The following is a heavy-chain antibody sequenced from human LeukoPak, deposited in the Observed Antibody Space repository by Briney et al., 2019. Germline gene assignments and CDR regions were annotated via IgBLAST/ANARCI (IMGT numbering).Heavy chain of an antibody. CDR2: INKDGSKI. CDR3: ARDTSPPSGSTYFDALDM. V-gene: IGHV3-7*01. CDR1: GLAFTNDC. D-gene: IGHD6-13*01. Sequence: PGGSLRLSCTTSGLAFTNDCMTWVREAQGEGLECGANINKDGSKIHYDDSVKGRFTISRDNTKNSLFLQMNGLRAEDTATYYCARDTSPPSGSTYFDALDMWGKGTMVTVSS. J-gene: IGHJ3*02.